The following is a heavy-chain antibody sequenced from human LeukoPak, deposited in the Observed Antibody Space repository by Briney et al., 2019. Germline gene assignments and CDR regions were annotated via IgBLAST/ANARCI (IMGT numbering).Heavy chain of an antibody. V-gene: IGHV4-59*01. D-gene: IGHD5-12*01. Sequence: PSETLSLTCTVSGGSISSYHWSWIRQPPGKGLEWIGYIHYSGSTNYNPSLKSRVTISVDTSKNQFSLKLSSVTAADTAVYYCARVYIGDPFDYYGMDVWGQGTTVTVSS. CDR1: GGSISSYH. J-gene: IGHJ6*02. CDR2: IHYSGST. CDR3: ARVYIGDPFDYYGMDV.